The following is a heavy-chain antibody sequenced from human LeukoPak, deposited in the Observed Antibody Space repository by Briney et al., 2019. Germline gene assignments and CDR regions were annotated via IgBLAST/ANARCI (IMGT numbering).Heavy chain of an antibody. J-gene: IGHJ4*02. Sequence: ASVKVSCKASGYTFTSYGISWVRQAPGQGLEWMGWISAYNGNTNYAQKLQGRVTMTTDTSTSTAYMELGSLRSDDTAVYYRARDLYDSSGYYYGYWGQGTLVTVSS. CDR1: GYTFTSYG. D-gene: IGHD3-22*01. CDR2: ISAYNGNT. V-gene: IGHV1-18*01. CDR3: ARDLYDSSGYYYGY.